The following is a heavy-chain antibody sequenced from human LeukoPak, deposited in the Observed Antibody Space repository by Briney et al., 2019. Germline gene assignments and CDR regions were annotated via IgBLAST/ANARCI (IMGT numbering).Heavy chain of an antibody. J-gene: IGHJ4*02. CDR1: GGSISSSAYY. V-gene: IGHV4-39*07. D-gene: IGHD6-19*01. Sequence: PSETLSLTCTVSGGSISSSAYYWSWIRQPPGKGLEWIGEINHSGSTNYSPSLKSRVTISVDTSKNQFSLKLSSVTAADTAVYYCAREEDMAVAGRVYWGQGTLVTVSS. CDR2: INHSGST. CDR3: AREEDMAVAGRVY.